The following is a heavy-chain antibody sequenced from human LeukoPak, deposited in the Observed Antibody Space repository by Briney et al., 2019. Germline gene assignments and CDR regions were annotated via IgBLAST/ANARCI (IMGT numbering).Heavy chain of an antibody. D-gene: IGHD1-26*01. Sequence: PSETLSLTCTVSGGSISSYYWSWIRQPPGKGLEWIGYIYHSGSTYYNPSLKSRVTISVDTSKNQFSLKLTSVTAADTAVYYCARHDPIVGTPDAFDIWGQGTMVTVSS. J-gene: IGHJ3*02. V-gene: IGHV4-59*08. CDR3: ARHDPIVGTPDAFDI. CDR1: GGSISSYY. CDR2: IYHSGST.